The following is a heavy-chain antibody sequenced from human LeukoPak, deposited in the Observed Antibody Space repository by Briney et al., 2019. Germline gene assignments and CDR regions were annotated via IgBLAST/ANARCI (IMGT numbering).Heavy chain of an antibody. CDR3: ARDYSSGSYYYFDY. V-gene: IGHV3-23*01. Sequence: GGSLRLSCAASGFAFSTYAMGWVRQAPGKGLEWVSSISGRGDITYYGDSMKGRFTISRDNSKNTLYLQMNSLRAEDTAVYYCARDYSSGSYYYFDYWGQGTLVTVSS. CDR2: ISGRGDIT. D-gene: IGHD1-26*01. CDR1: GFAFSTYA. J-gene: IGHJ4*02.